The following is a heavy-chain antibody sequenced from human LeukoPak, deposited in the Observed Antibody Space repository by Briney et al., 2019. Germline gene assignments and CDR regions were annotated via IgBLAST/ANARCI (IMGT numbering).Heavy chain of an antibody. CDR1: GFTFSSYG. CDR3: AGDYYGSGDLDY. V-gene: IGHV3-33*01. Sequence: GSLRLSCAASGFTFSSYGMHWVRQAPGKGLEWVAVIWYDGSNKYYADSVKGRFTISRDNSKNTLYLQMNSLRAEDTAVYYCAGDYYGSGDLDYWGQGTLVTVSS. CDR2: IWYDGSNK. J-gene: IGHJ4*02. D-gene: IGHD3-10*01.